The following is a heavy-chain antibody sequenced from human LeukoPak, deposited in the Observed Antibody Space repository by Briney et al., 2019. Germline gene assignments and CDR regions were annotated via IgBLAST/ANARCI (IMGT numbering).Heavy chain of an antibody. CDR3: ARDQDYYDSSGYDYFDY. CDR1: GFNFRTYS. CDR2: INSSSTYI. J-gene: IGHJ4*02. D-gene: IGHD3-22*01. V-gene: IGHV3-21*01. Sequence: GGSLRLSCAASGFNFRTYSMNWARQAPGKGLEWVSSINSSSTYIYYADSVKGRFTISRDDAQNSLNLQMNSLRAEDTAVYYCARDQDYYDSSGYDYFDYWGQGSLVTVSA.